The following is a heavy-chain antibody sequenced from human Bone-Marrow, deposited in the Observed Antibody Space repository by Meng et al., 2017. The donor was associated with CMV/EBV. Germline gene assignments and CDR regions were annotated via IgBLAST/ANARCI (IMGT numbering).Heavy chain of an antibody. CDR1: GFTFSSYA. V-gene: IGHV3-30*04. Sequence: GESLKISCAASGFTFSSYAMHWVRQAPGKGLEWVAVISYDGSNKYYADSVKGRFTISRDNSKNTLYLQMNSLRAEDTAVYYCARDEYDSSGYYPYYFDYWGQGTLVTFSS. D-gene: IGHD3-22*01. CDR2: ISYDGSNK. J-gene: IGHJ4*02. CDR3: ARDEYDSSGYYPYYFDY.